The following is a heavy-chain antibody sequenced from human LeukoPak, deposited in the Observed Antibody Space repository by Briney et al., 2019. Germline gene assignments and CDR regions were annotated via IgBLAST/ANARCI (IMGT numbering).Heavy chain of an antibody. CDR3: ARGGLPNWFDP. V-gene: IGHV4-31*03. D-gene: IGHD5/OR15-5a*01. CDR2: IYYSGST. Sequence: KSSQTLSLTCTVSGGSISSGGYYWSWIRQHPGKGLEWIGYIYYSGSTYYNPSLKGRVTISVDTSKNQFSLKLSSVTAADTAVYYCARGGLPNWFDPWGQGTLVTVSS. J-gene: IGHJ5*02. CDR1: GGSISSGGYY.